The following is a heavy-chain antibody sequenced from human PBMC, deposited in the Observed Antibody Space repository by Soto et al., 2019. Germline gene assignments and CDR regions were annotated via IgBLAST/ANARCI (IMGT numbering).Heavy chain of an antibody. Sequence: EVQLLESGGGLVQPGGSLRLSCAASGFTFSSYSMSWVRQAPGKGLEWVSGFRTGSDDGTTYYADSVKGRFTISRDNSKNTLFLQMNSLRAEDTAIYYCAKKVNSGPGSQYFDYWGQGTLVTVSS. V-gene: IGHV3-23*01. J-gene: IGHJ4*02. D-gene: IGHD3-10*01. CDR1: GFTFSSYS. CDR2: FRTGSDDGTT. CDR3: AKKVNSGPGSQYFDY.